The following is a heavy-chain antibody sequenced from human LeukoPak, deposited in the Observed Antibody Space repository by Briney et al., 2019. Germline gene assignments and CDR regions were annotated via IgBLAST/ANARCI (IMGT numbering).Heavy chain of an antibody. CDR3: ARQADIVATIRDY. V-gene: IGHV1-69*06. Sequence: ASVKVSCKASGGTFSSYAISWVRQAPGQGLEWMGGIIPIFGTANYAQKFQGRVTITADKSTSTAYMELSSLRSDDTAVYYCARQADIVATIRDYWGQGTLVTVSS. J-gene: IGHJ4*02. D-gene: IGHD5-12*01. CDR1: GGTFSSYA. CDR2: IIPIFGTA.